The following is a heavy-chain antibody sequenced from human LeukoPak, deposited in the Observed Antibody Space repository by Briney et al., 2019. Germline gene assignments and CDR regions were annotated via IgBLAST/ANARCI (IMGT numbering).Heavy chain of an antibody. V-gene: IGHV4-61*02. Sequence: SETLSLTCTVSGGSISSGSYFWSWIRQPAGKGLEWIGRIYTSGSTNYNPSLKSRLTISVDTSKNQFSLKLSSVTAADTAVYYCARDVNYYGSGSYYIPYYYGMDVWGQGTTVTVSS. CDR2: IYTSGST. CDR3: ARDVNYYGSGSYYIPYYYGMDV. D-gene: IGHD3-10*01. J-gene: IGHJ6*02. CDR1: GGSISSGSYF.